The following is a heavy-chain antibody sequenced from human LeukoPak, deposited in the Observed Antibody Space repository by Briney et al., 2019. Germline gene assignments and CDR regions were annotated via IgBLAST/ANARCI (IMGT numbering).Heavy chain of an antibody. V-gene: IGHV1-46*01. Sequence: GASVKVSCKASGYTFTSYGISWVRQAPGQGLEWMGIINPSGGSTSYAQKFQGRVTMTRDTSTSTVYMELSSLRSEDTAVYYCASGYSNLNYFDYWGQGTLVTVSS. CDR3: ASGYSNLNYFDY. J-gene: IGHJ4*02. CDR2: INPSGGST. CDR1: GYTFTSYG. D-gene: IGHD4-11*01.